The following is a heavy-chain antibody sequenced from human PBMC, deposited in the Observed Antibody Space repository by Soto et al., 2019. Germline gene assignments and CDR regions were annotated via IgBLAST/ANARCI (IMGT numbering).Heavy chain of an antibody. D-gene: IGHD1-26*01. CDR2: ISWNSANK. V-gene: IGHV3-9*01. CDR3: ARVTVGARRRYFDY. J-gene: IGHJ4*02. Sequence: EVQLVESGGGLLQPGGSLRLSCAASGFTFDDYAMHWVRQALGKGLEWVSGISWNSANKNYADSGKARFTISRDNAKNSLFLQMNSLSAEDTAVYYCARVTVGARRRYFDYWGQGTLVTV. CDR1: GFTFDDYA.